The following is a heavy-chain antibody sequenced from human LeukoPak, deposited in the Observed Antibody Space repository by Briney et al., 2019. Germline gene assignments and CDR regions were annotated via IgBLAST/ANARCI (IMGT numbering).Heavy chain of an antibody. V-gene: IGHV4-30-2*01. CDR1: GGSISSGGYY. Sequence: SETLSLTCTVSGGSISSGGYYWSWIRQPPGKGLEWIGYIYHSGSTYYNPSLKSRVTISVDRSKNQFSLKLSSVTAADTAVYYCARTVGYYYDSSGGNDAFDIWGQGTMVTVSS. CDR3: ARTVGYYYDSSGGNDAFDI. CDR2: IYHSGST. J-gene: IGHJ3*02. D-gene: IGHD3-22*01.